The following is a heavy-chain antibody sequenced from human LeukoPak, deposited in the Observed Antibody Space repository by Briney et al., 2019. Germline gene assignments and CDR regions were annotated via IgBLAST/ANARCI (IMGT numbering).Heavy chain of an antibody. D-gene: IGHD3-9*01. Sequence: GASVKVSCKASGYTFTSYAMHWVRQAPGQRLEWMGWINAGNGNTKYSQKFQGRVTITRDTSASTAYMELSSLRSEDTAVYYCARRWGPLRYFDWLRNGLVVTAIRTFDYWGQGTLVTVSS. V-gene: IGHV1-3*01. J-gene: IGHJ4*02. CDR1: GYTFTSYA. CDR2: INAGNGNT. CDR3: ARRWGPLRYFDWLRNGLVVTAIRTFDY.